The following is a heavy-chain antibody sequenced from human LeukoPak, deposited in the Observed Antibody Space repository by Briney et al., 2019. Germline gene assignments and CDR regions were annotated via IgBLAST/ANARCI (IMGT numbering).Heavy chain of an antibody. CDR2: ISSSSSTI. Sequence: GGSLRLSCAASGFTFSSYSMNWVRQAPGKGLEWVSYISSSSSTIYYADSVKGRFTISRDNAKNSLYLQMNSLRAEDTAVYYCAREVGATDYWGQGTLVTVSS. V-gene: IGHV3-48*04. CDR1: GFTFSSYS. D-gene: IGHD1-26*01. J-gene: IGHJ4*02. CDR3: AREVGATDY.